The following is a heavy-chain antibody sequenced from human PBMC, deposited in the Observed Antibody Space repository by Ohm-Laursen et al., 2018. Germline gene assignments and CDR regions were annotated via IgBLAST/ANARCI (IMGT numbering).Heavy chain of an antibody. CDR2: ISYDGSNK. Sequence: SLRLSCAAPGFTFSSYGMHWVRQAPGKGLEWVAVISYDGSNKYYADSVKGRFTISRDNSKNTLYLQMNSLRAEDTAVYYCAKAFDYWGQGTLVTVSS. CDR3: AKAFDY. V-gene: IGHV3-30*18. CDR1: GFTFSSYG. J-gene: IGHJ4*02.